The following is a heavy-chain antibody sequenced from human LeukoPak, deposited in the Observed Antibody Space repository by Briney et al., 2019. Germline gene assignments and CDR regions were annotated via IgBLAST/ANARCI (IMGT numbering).Heavy chain of an antibody. V-gene: IGHV3-53*01. CDR1: GFTVSSNS. Sequence: GGSLRLSCTVSGFTVSSNSMSWVRQAPGKGLEWVSFIYSDNTHYSDSVKGRFTISRDNAKNSLYLQMNSLRAEDTAVYYCATEGEQRLDYWGQGTLVTVSS. CDR3: ATEGEQRLDY. CDR2: IYSDNT. D-gene: IGHD6-25*01. J-gene: IGHJ4*02.